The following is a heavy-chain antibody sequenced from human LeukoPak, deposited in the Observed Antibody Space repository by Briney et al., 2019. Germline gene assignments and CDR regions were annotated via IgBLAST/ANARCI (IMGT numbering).Heavy chain of an antibody. CDR3: AKLSGQLVIWGGHRGRGTFDY. D-gene: IGHD6-6*01. CDR1: GFTFSSYA. CDR2: ISGSGGST. V-gene: IGHV3-23*01. J-gene: IGHJ4*02. Sequence: GGSLRLSCAASGFTFSSYAMSWVRQAPGKGLEWVSAISGSGGSTYYADSVKGRFTISRDNSKNTLYLQMNSLRAEDTAVYYCAKLSGQLVIWGGHRGRGTFDYWGQGTLVTVSS.